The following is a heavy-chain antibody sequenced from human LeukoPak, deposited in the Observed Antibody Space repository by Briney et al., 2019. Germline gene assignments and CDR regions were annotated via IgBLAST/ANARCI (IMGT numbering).Heavy chain of an antibody. V-gene: IGHV4-34*01. CDR3: ARDYYASIYYFDY. J-gene: IGHJ4*02. CDR1: GGSFSSYY. CDR2: INHSGYT. D-gene: IGHD3-10*01. Sequence: SETLSLTCAVFGGSFSSYYWSWIRQPPGKGLEWIGEINHSGYTSYNPSLKSRVTLSVDTSKHQFSLKLTSVTAADTAVYYCARDYYASIYYFDYWGQGTLVTVSS.